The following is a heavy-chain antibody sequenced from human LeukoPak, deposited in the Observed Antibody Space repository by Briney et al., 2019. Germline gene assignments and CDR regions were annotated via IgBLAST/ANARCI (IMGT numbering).Heavy chain of an antibody. CDR2: IYYSGST. D-gene: IGHD6-6*01. CDR3: RSIAARPGYYYYYGMDV. V-gene: IGHV4-59*08. CDR1: GDSISSYY. J-gene: IGHJ6*02. Sequence: PSESLSLTWTVSGDSISSYYWSWMRQPPGKGLEWLGYIYYSGSTNYNPSLKSRVTISVDTSKNQFSLKLSSVTAADTAVYYCRSIAARPGYYYYYGMDVWGQGTTVTVSS.